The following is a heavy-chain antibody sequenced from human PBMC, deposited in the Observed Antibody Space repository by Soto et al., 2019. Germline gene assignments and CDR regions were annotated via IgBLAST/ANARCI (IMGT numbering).Heavy chain of an antibody. Sequence: PGEALKISCDGSGYSFTSYCSGWLRQMPVKGLEWMGIIYPGDSDTRYSPSFQGQVTISADKSISTAYLQWSSLKASDTAMYYCARRQYRRYYDFWSGSLDYWGQGTLVTVSS. J-gene: IGHJ4*02. D-gene: IGHD3-3*01. CDR2: IYPGDSDT. V-gene: IGHV5-51*01. CDR3: ARRQYRRYYDFWSGSLDY. CDR1: GYSFTSYC.